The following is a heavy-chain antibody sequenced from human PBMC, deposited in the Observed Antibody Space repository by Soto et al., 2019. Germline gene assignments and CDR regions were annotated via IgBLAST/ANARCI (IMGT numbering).Heavy chain of an antibody. J-gene: IGHJ5*02. CDR3: AREDQGRIAVVGISGFDP. CDR2: ISYDGSNR. Sequence: GSLRLCGVAAGLSLSSYGMPWVRQAPGKGLEWVAVISYDGSNRYYGDSVKGRFTISRDNSKNTLYLQMKSLRAYDTAVYYCAREDQGRIAVVGISGFDPWGQGAQVTGSS. V-gene: IGHV3-30*03. D-gene: IGHD6-13*01. CDR1: GLSLSSYG.